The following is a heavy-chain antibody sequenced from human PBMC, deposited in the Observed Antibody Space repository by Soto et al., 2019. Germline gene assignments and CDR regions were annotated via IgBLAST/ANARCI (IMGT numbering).Heavy chain of an antibody. D-gene: IGHD3-10*01. V-gene: IGHV4-39*01. Sequence: SETLSLTCTVSGGSISSSSYYWGWIRQPPGKGLEWIGSIYYSGSTYYNPSLKSRVTISVDTSKNQFSLKLSSVTAADTAVYYCARRIIALEIFDFWGPGTVVTVSS. J-gene: IGHJ4*02. CDR3: ARRIIALEIFDF. CDR2: IYYSGST. CDR1: GGSISSSSYY.